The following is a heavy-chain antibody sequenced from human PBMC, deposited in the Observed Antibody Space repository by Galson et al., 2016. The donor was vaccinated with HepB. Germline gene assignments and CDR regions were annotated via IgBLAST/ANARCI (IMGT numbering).Heavy chain of an antibody. CDR2: ISAYSGKT. CDR3: ASAIGGVLPFD. D-gene: IGHD2-2*02. J-gene: IGHJ4*02. CDR1: GFNFSTHG. Sequence: SVKVSCKASGFNFSTHGFNWVRQAPGQGLEWMGWISAYSGKTNSAQRFQGRVTMTTDPSASTAYMDVRGLTSDDTAVYCCASAIGGVLPFDWGQGTLVTVSS. V-gene: IGHV1-18*01.